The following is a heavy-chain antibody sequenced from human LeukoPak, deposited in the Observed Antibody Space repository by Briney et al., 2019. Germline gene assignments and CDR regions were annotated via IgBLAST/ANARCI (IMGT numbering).Heavy chain of an antibody. CDR1: GFTFSDAW. Sequence: KTGGSLRLSCAASGFTFSDAWMNWVRQAPGEGLEWLGRIKSKVHGETIDYAAPVKGRYTISRDDSKTTLYLEMNSLKTEDTAVYYCTTVWGGDWGQGTLVTVSS. CDR3: TTVWGGD. D-gene: IGHD7-27*01. CDR2: IKSKVHGETI. V-gene: IGHV3-15*01. J-gene: IGHJ1*01.